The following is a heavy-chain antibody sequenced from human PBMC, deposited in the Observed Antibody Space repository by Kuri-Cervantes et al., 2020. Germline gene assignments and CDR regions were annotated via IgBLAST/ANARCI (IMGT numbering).Heavy chain of an antibody. CDR1: GFTVSNNY. CDR3: APGSSLYPLFR. Sequence: ETLSLTCAASGFTVSNNYMSWVRQAPGKGLECVSIIYSGGKTYYTDSVKGRFTISRDNSKNTLYLQMNSLRVEDTAVYYCAPGSSLYPLFRWGQGTLVTVSS. CDR2: IYSGGKT. J-gene: IGHJ4*02. D-gene: IGHD6-13*01. V-gene: IGHV3-66*02.